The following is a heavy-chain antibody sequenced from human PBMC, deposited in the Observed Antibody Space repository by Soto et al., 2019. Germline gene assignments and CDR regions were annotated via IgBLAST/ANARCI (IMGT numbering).Heavy chain of an antibody. J-gene: IGHJ6*02. CDR3: ARDQSRGWYGPYYYFGMDV. CDR2: MNPDSGNS. CDR1: GYTFTSYD. D-gene: IGHD6-19*01. Sequence: QVQLVHSGAEVKKPGASVKVSCNASGYTFTSYDINWVRQVTVQGLDWMGWMNPDSGNSGDAQKCPSNVTLPRKPSITKAYMEVSSLRSEDTAVYYCARDQSRGWYGPYYYFGMDVWCQEGTVSDS. V-gene: IGHV1-8*01.